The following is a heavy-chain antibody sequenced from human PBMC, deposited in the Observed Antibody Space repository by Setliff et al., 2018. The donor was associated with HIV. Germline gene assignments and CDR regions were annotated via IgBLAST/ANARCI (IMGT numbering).Heavy chain of an antibody. CDR1: RSTFNSHT. CDR2: INPNSGGT. Sequence: ASVKVSCKASRSTFNSHTINWVRQAPGQGLEWMGWINPNSGGTTYAQKFQGRVTMTRDKSISTAYMEVSRLRSDDTAVYYCARDHCSSSGCYEYSYYGMDVWGQGTTVTVSS. CDR3: ARDHCSSSGCYEYSYYGMDV. D-gene: IGHD2-2*01. J-gene: IGHJ6*02. V-gene: IGHV1-2*02.